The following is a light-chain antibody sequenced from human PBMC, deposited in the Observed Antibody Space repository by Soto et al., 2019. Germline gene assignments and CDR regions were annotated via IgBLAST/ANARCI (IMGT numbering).Light chain of an antibody. V-gene: IGKV1-5*03. CDR1: QSISSW. J-gene: IGKJ1*01. CDR3: QQFNNYPWT. Sequence: DIQMTQSPSTLSASVGDRVTITCRASQSISSWLAWYQQKPGKAPKLLIYKASSLESGVPSRFSGSGSGTEFILTSSRLQPDDFAYYYCQQFNNYPWTFGQGTRVEIK. CDR2: KAS.